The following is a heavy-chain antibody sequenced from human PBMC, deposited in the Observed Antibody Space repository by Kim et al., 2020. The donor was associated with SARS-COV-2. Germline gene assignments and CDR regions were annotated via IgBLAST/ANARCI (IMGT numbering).Heavy chain of an antibody. CDR2: SRYT. D-gene: IGHD5-12*01. V-gene: IGHV4-39*01. CDR3: ATLDIVDY. J-gene: IGHJ4*02. Sequence: SRYTYYRPALKSRVTISVDSSNYQFSLKLSSVTAADTAVYYCATLDIVDYWGQGTLVTVSS.